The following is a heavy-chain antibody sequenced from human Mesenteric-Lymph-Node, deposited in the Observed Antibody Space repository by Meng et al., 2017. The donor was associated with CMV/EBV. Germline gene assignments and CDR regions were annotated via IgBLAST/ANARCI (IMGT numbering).Heavy chain of an antibody. Sequence: ASVKVSCKASGYTFTGYYMHWVRQAPGQGLEWMGWINPNSGGTNYAQKFQGRVTMTRDTSISTAYMELSRLRSDDTAVYYCARVRNIVVVPAGGYYYGMDVWGQGTTVTVSS. J-gene: IGHJ6*02. CDR2: INPNSGGT. V-gene: IGHV1-2*02. CDR3: ARVRNIVVVPAGGYYYGMDV. CDR1: GYTFTGYY. D-gene: IGHD2-2*01.